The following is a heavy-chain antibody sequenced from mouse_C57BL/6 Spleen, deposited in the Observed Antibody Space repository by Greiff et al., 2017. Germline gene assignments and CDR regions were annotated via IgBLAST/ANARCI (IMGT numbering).Heavy chain of an antibody. CDR2: ILPGSGST. CDR3: ASKGYDYFDY. Sequence: QVQLQQSGAELMKPGASVKLSCKATGYTFTGYWIEWVKQRPGHGLEWIGEILPGSGSTNSNEKFKGKATFTADTSSNTAYMQLSSLTTEDSAIYYCASKGYDYFDYWGQGTTLTVSS. D-gene: IGHD3-1*01. CDR1: GYTFTGYW. J-gene: IGHJ2*01. V-gene: IGHV1-9*01.